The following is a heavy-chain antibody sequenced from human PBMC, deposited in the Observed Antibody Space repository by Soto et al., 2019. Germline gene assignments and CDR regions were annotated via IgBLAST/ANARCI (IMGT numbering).Heavy chain of an antibody. J-gene: IGHJ6*02. Sequence: ASVKVSCKASGYTFTSYYMHWVRQAPGQGLEWMGIINPSGGSTSYAQKFQGRVTMTRDTSTSTVYMELSSLRSEDTAVYYCARDPLEHTKYYYYGMDVWGQGTTVTVSS. CDR1: GYTFTSYY. V-gene: IGHV1-46*01. D-gene: IGHD1-1*01. CDR3: ARDPLEHTKYYYYGMDV. CDR2: INPSGGST.